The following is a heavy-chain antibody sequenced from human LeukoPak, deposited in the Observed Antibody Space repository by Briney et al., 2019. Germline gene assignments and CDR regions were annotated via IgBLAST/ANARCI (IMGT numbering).Heavy chain of an antibody. D-gene: IGHD2-2*01. CDR2: INPSGGST. CDR3: ARRYCSSTSCYQSDAFDI. V-gene: IGHV1-46*01. Sequence: ASVKVSCKASGYTFTSYYMHWVRQAPGQGLEWMGIINPSGGSTSYAQKFQGRVTMTRDTSTSTVYMELSSLRSEDTAVYYCARRYCSSTSCYQSDAFDIWGQGTMVTVSS. CDR1: GYTFTSYY. J-gene: IGHJ3*02.